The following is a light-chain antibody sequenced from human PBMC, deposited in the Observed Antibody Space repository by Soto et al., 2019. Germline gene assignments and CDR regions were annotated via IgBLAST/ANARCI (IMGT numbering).Light chain of an antibody. J-gene: IGKJ5*01. V-gene: IGKV3-15*01. CDR2: GAS. Sequence: EIVLMQSPGTLSLSPGERATLSCRASQSVSNDFLAWYQQKPGQAPRLLIYGASTRATGIPARFSGSGSGTEFTLTISSLQSEDFAVYYCQQYNNWPLLTFGQGTRLEIK. CDR3: QQYNNWPLLT. CDR1: QSVSNDF.